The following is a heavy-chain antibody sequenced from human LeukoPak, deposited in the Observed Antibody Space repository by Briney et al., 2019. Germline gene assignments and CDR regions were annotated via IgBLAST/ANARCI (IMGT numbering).Heavy chain of an antibody. Sequence: ASVTVSCKASGYTFTSYGISWVRQAPGQGLEWMGWISAYNGNTNYAQKLQGRVTMTTDTSTSTAYMELRSLRSDDTAVYYCARATGYSSSWYFRDYYYYGMDVWGQGTTVTVSS. D-gene: IGHD6-13*01. V-gene: IGHV1-18*01. J-gene: IGHJ6*02. CDR3: ARATGYSSSWYFRDYYYYGMDV. CDR2: ISAYNGNT. CDR1: GYTFTSYG.